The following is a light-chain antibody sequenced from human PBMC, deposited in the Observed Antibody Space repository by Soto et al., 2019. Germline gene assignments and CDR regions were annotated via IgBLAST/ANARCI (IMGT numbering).Light chain of an antibody. CDR1: RDISNY. Sequence: IQVTHSPSSLSSSLGYRVSITCRASRDISNYLSWYQQKPGQVPRLLISVASTLHSGVPSRFSGSGSGTDFTITITSLQPEDIATYFCQKYDNAPLTFGGGTKVDI. J-gene: IGKJ4*01. V-gene: IGKV1-27*01. CDR2: VAS. CDR3: QKYDNAPLT.